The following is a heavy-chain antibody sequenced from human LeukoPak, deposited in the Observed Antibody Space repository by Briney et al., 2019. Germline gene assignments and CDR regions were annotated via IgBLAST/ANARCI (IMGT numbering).Heavy chain of an antibody. CDR3: AREARSSANKNWFDP. V-gene: IGHV4-4*07. J-gene: IGHJ5*02. CDR1: GGSISSYY. CDR2: IYTSGST. Sequence: SETLYLTCTVSGGSISSYYWSWIRQPAGKGLEWIGRIYTSGSTNYNPSLKSRVTMSVDTSKNQFSLKLSSVTAADTAVYYCAREARSSANKNWFDPWGQGTLVTVSS. D-gene: IGHD1-26*01.